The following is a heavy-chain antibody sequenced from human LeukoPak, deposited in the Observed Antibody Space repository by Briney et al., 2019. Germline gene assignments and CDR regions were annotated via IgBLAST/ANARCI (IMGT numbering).Heavy chain of an antibody. D-gene: IGHD3-22*01. CDR2: IWYDGSIK. Sequence: PRRSLRLSCAASGFSFSSYGMHWVRQAPGKGLEWVAVIWYDGSIKYYGDSVKGRFTISRDNSKNTLYLQMNSLSAEDTAVYYCAKSRGYYYEKSGPADYWGQGTLVTVSS. CDR1: GFSFSSYG. CDR3: AKSRGYYYEKSGPADY. J-gene: IGHJ4*02. V-gene: IGHV3-33*06.